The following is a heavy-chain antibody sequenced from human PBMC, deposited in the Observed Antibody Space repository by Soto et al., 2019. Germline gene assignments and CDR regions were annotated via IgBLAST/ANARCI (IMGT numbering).Heavy chain of an antibody. J-gene: IGHJ6*02. Sequence: ASVKVSCKASGFTFTSSAVQWVRQARGQRLEWIGWIVVGSGNTNYAQKFQERVTITRDMSTSTAYMELSSLRSEDTAVYYCAAHGVRGAGFYYYYYGMDVWGQGTTVTVSS. CDR3: AAHGVRGAGFYYYYYGMDV. D-gene: IGHD3-10*01. CDR2: IVVGSGNT. CDR1: GFTFTSSA. V-gene: IGHV1-58*01.